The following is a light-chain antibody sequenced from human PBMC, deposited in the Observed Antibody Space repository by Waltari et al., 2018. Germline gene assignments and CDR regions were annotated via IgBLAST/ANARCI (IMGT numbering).Light chain of an antibody. V-gene: IGKV1-5*03. J-gene: IGKJ1*01. CDR3: QQYNSYWT. Sequence: DIQMTQSPSTLSASVGDRVTITRRASQSISNWLAWYQQKPGKAPKLLIYKASSLESGVPSRFSGSGSGTEFTLTISSLQPDDFATYYCQQYNSYWTFGQGTKVEIK. CDR2: KAS. CDR1: QSISNW.